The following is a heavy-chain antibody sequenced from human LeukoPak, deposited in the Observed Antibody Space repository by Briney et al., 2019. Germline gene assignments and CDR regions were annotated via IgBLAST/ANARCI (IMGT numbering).Heavy chain of an antibody. CDR1: GGSISSYY. V-gene: IGHV4-59*01. Sequence: SETLSLTCTVSGGSISSYYWSWIRQPPGKGLEWIGYIYCSGSTNYNPSLKSRVTISVDTSKNQFSLKLSSVTAADTAVYYCARDTSDYVFDYWGQGTLVTVSS. J-gene: IGHJ4*02. CDR2: IYCSGST. CDR3: ARDTSDYVFDY. D-gene: IGHD4-17*01.